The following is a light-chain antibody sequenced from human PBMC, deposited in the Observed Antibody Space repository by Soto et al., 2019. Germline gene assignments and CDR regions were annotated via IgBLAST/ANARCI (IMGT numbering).Light chain of an antibody. CDR2: AAS. V-gene: IGKV1-8*01. J-gene: IGKJ1*01. Sequence: AIRMTQSPSSFSASTGDRVTITCRASQGISSYLAWYQQKPGKAPKLLIYAASTLQSGVPSRFSGSGSGTDFTLTISRLQSEDFATYYCQQYYSYPCTFGQGTKVEIK. CDR1: QGISSY. CDR3: QQYYSYPCT.